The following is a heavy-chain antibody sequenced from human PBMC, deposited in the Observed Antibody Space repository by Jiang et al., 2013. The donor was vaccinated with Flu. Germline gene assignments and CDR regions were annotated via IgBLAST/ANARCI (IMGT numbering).Heavy chain of an antibody. D-gene: IGHD3-22*01. Sequence: FQGRVTITRDTSASTAYMELSSLRSEDTAVYYCAFYDSSGMGYFQHWGQGTLVTVSS. V-gene: IGHV1-3*01. J-gene: IGHJ1*01. CDR3: AFYDSSGMGYFQH.